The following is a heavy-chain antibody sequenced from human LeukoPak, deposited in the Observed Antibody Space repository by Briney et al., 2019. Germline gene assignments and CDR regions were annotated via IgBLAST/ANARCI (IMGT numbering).Heavy chain of an antibody. V-gene: IGHV4-59*01. CDR1: GGSMSGYY. CDR3: ARRRVYSGSGEFDF. J-gene: IGHJ4*02. Sequence: SETLSLTCTLPGGSMSGYYWSWIRQPPGKGREWIGYIHYSGTTNYNHSLKSRVTISLDTSRNQLALKLRSVTTADTGVYYCARRRVYSGSGEFDFWGQGTLVTVSS. CDR2: IHYSGTT. D-gene: IGHD5-12*01.